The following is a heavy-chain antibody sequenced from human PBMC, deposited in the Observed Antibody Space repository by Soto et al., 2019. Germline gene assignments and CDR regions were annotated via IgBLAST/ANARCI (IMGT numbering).Heavy chain of an antibody. CDR3: AREIQRYYDSSGSFDY. CDR1: GFTFSSYA. D-gene: IGHD3-22*01. V-gene: IGHV3-30-3*01. J-gene: IGHJ4*02. Sequence: QVQLVESGGGVVQPGRSLRLSCAASGFTFSSYAMHWVRQAPGKGLEWVAVISYDGSNKYYADSVKGRFTISRDNSKNTLYLQMNSLRAEDTAVYYCAREIQRYYDSSGSFDYWGQGTLVTVSS. CDR2: ISYDGSNK.